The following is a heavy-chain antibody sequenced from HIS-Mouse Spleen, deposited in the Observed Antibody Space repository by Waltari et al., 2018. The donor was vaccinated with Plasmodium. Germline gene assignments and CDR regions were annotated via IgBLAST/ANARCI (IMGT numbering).Heavy chain of an antibody. V-gene: IGHV1-2*02. CDR1: GYTFPGYY. CDR2: INPNSGGT. J-gene: IGHJ4*02. CDR3: ARDLAAAGHFDY. D-gene: IGHD6-13*01. Sequence: QVQLVQSGAEVKKPGSSVKVSCKASGYTFPGYYMHWLRQAPGQGLEWRGWINPNSGGTNYAQKFQGRVTMTRDTSISTAYMELSRLRSDDTAVYYCARDLAAAGHFDYWGQGTLVTVSS.